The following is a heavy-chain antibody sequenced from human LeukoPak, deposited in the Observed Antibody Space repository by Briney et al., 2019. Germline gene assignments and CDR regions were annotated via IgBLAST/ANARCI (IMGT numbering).Heavy chain of an antibody. D-gene: IGHD3-10*01. CDR3: ARATKNPNYYGSGLGYRPLGY. J-gene: IGHJ4*02. V-gene: IGHV1-8*01. CDR2: MNPNSGNT. CDR1: GYTFTSYD. Sequence: ASVKVSCKASGYTFTSYDINCVRQATGQGLEWMGWMNPNSGNTGYAQKFQGRVTMTRNTSISTAYMELSSLRSEDTAVYYCARATKNPNYYGSGLGYRPLGYWGQGTLVTVSS.